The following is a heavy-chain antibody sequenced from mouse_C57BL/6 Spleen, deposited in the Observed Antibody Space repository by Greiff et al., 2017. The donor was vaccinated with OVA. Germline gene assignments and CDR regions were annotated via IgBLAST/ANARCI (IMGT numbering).Heavy chain of an antibody. CDR1: GYAFSSSW. D-gene: IGHD2-2*01. J-gene: IGHJ1*03. V-gene: IGHV1-82*01. Sequence: QVQLKESGPELVKPGASVKISCKASGYAFSSSWMNWVKQRPGKGLEWIGRIYPGDGDTNYNGKFKGKATLTADKSSSTAYMQLSSLTSEDSAVYFCARYMVTTDFDVWGTGTTVTVSS. CDR3: ARYMVTTDFDV. CDR2: IYPGDGDT.